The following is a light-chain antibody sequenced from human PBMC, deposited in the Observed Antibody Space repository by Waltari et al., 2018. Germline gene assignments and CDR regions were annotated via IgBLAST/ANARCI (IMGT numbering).Light chain of an antibody. Sequence: SSEMTQEPAVSVALGQTVRITCQGGGLRTFYANWYQQKPGHAPLLVIYDENIRPSGIPDRFSGSRSGKTASLTISGAQAEDEADYYCNTRDISGDHLVFGSGTKVTVL. CDR2: DEN. CDR3: NTRDISGDHLV. J-gene: IGLJ1*01. V-gene: IGLV3-19*01. CDR1: GLRTFY.